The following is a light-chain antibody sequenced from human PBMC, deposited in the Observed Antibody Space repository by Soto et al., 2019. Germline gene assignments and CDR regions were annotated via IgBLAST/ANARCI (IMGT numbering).Light chain of an antibody. J-gene: IGKJ2*01. Sequence: DIHMTQSPSSLAAYVGDRVTITCQASQGIVNYLNWYQQKPGKAPELLIYAASNLQTGVPSRFSGSGSGTNFILTISSLRPEDVGTYYCQQYDNLPPYTFGQGTKVEI. CDR2: AAS. V-gene: IGKV1-33*01. CDR3: QQYDNLPPYT. CDR1: QGIVNY.